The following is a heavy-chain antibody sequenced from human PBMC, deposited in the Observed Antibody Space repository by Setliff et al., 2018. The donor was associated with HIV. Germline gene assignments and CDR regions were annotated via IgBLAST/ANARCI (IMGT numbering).Heavy chain of an antibody. D-gene: IGHD3-22*01. Sequence: GGSLRLSCAASGFTFSSYGMHWVRQAPGKGLEWVAMVSPFDDGTNYAQKFQGRVTMTRDTSISTAYMELSRLRSDDTAVYYCARGMDYYDTSGYYQYYFDYWGQGTQVTVSS. CDR1: GFTFSSYG. CDR2: VSPFDDGT. CDR3: ARGMDYYDTSGYYQYYFDY. J-gene: IGHJ4*02. V-gene: IGHV1-2*02.